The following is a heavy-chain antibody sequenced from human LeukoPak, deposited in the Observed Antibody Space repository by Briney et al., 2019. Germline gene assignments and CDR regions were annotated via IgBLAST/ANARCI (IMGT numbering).Heavy chain of an antibody. Sequence: SSETLSLTCTVSSGSISTSNYYWGWVRQPPGKALEWIGNIFYSGSTYYSPSLKSRVTISLDTSRNQFSLELSSVTAADTAVYYCARLLGGYWGQGTLVTVSS. D-gene: IGHD2/OR15-2a*01. CDR3: ARLLGGY. CDR1: SGSISTSNYY. CDR2: IFYSGST. J-gene: IGHJ4*02. V-gene: IGHV4-39*07.